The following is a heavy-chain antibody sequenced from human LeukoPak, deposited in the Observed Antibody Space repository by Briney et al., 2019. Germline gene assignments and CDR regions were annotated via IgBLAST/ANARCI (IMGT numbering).Heavy chain of an antibody. J-gene: IGHJ4*02. CDR3: ASIRGTLGY. CDR1: GFTFSDHF. D-gene: IGHD1-26*01. Sequence: GGSLRLSCAASGFTFSDHFMDWVRQAPGRGLEWVGRIKNKANSYITQYAASMEGRFTISRDDSKNSLYLQMSSLKTEDTAMYYCASIRGTLGYWGQGTVVTVSS. CDR2: IKNKANSYIT. V-gene: IGHV3-72*01.